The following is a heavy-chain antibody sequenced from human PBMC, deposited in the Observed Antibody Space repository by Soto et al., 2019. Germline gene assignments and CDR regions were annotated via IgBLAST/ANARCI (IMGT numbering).Heavy chain of an antibody. CDR2: ISSSGSTI. J-gene: IGHJ1*01. D-gene: IGHD2-15*01. CDR3: VRGYCTGNSCNRFQN. V-gene: IGHV3-48*01. Sequence: GGSLRLSCAASGFTFSSYNMNWVRQAPGKGLEWVSYISSSGSTIYYADSVKGRFTVSRENTKNSLSLQVTSLRAGDTAIYYCVRGYCTGNSCNRFQNWGQGTLVTVSS. CDR1: GFTFSSYN.